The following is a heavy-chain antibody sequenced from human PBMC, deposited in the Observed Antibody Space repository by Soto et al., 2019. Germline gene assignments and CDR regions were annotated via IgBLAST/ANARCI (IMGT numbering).Heavy chain of an antibody. Sequence: SETLSLTCTVSGGSISSYYWSWIRQPPGKGLEWIGYIYYSGSTNYNPSLKSRVTISVDTSKNQFSLKLSSVTAADTAVYHCARGDSSSWYGYYYYYMDVWGNATTVTV. V-gene: IGHV4-59*01. CDR3: ARGDSSSWYGYYYYYMDV. CDR2: IYYSGST. J-gene: IGHJ6*03. D-gene: IGHD6-13*01. CDR1: GGSISSYY.